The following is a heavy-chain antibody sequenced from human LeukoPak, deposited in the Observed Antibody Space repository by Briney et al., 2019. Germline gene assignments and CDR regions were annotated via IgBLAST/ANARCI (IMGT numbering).Heavy chain of an antibody. Sequence: SETLSLTCTVSGGSISSGDYYWSWIRQPPGKGLEWIGYIYYSGSTNYNPSLKSRVTISVDTSKNQFSLKLSSVTAADTAVYYCARGPPEYYYGSGSYGYWFDPWGQGTLVTVSS. CDR2: IYYSGST. J-gene: IGHJ5*02. V-gene: IGHV4-61*08. CDR3: ARGPPEYYYGSGSYGYWFDP. D-gene: IGHD3-10*01. CDR1: GGSISSGDYY.